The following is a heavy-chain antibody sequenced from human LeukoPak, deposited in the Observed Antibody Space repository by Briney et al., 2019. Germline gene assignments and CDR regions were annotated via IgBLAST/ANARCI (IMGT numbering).Heavy chain of an antibody. CDR2: INAGNGNT. Sequence: GASVKVSCKASGYTFTSYAMHWVRQAPGQRLEWMGWINAGNGNTKYSQKFQGRVTMTRNTSISTAYMELSSLRSEDTAVYYCAALGSGSYGNYYYYGMDVWGQGTTVTVSS. V-gene: IGHV1-3*01. J-gene: IGHJ6*02. D-gene: IGHD3-10*02. CDR3: AALGSGSYGNYYYYGMDV. CDR1: GYTFTSYA.